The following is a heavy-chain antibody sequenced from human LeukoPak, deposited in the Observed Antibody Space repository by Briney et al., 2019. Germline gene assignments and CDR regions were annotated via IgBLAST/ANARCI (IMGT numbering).Heavy chain of an antibody. CDR3: ARADGDYGMVDAFDI. J-gene: IGHJ3*02. V-gene: IGHV3-30-3*01. CDR1: GFTFSSYA. Sequence: PGGSLRLSCAASGFTFSSYAMHWVRQAPGKGLVWVAVISYDGSNKYYADSVKGRFTISRDNSKNTLYLQMNSLRAEDTAVYYCARADGDYGMVDAFDIWGQGTMVTVSS. D-gene: IGHD4-17*01. CDR2: ISYDGSNK.